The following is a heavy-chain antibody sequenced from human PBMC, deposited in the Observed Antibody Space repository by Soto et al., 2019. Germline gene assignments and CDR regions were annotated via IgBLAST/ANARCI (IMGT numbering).Heavy chain of an antibody. D-gene: IGHD2-2*02. J-gene: IGHJ4*02. CDR3: AMEYCSSTSCYRDY. Sequence: QVQLVQSGAEVKKPGSSVKVSCKASGGTFSSYTISWVRQAPGQGLEWMGRIIPILGIANYAQKFQGRVTITANKPXSTAYMELSSLRSEDTAVDYCAMEYCSSTSCYRDYWGQGTLVTVSS. CDR2: IIPILGIA. V-gene: IGHV1-69*02. CDR1: GGTFSSYT.